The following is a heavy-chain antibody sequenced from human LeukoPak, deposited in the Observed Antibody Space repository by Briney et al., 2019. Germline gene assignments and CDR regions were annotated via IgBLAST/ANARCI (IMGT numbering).Heavy chain of an antibody. CDR1: GASITIGAESYH. Sequence: KPSETLSLTCTVSGASITIGAESYHWGWIRQPPGKGLEWIGTIYYTGISYYNPSLKSRVTISVDTSKNQFSLKLSSVTAADTAVYYCARPRYTNSWYPSWFDPWGQGTLVTVSS. CDR3: ARPRYTNSWYPSWFDP. D-gene: IGHD6-13*01. J-gene: IGHJ5*02. CDR2: IYYTGIS. V-gene: IGHV4-39*07.